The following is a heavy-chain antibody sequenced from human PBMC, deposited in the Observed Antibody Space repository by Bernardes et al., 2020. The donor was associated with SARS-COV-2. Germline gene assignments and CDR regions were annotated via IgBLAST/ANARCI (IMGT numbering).Heavy chain of an antibody. CDR1: GGSVSSGSYY. D-gene: IGHD4-4*01. Sequence: SETLSLTCTVSGGSVSSGSYYWSWIRQPPGKGLEWIGYIYYSGSTNYNPSLKSRVTISVDTSKNQFSLKLSSVTAADTAVYYCARGAFDSNYNVANYYYGMDVWRQGTTVTVSS. CDR2: IYYSGST. V-gene: IGHV4-61*01. CDR3: ARGAFDSNYNVANYYYGMDV. J-gene: IGHJ6*02.